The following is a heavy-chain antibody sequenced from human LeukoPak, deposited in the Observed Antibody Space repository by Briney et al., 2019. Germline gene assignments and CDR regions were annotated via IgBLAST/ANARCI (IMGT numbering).Heavy chain of an antibody. D-gene: IGHD3-10*01. Sequence: GASVKVSCKASGYTFTSYAMHWVRQAPGQRLEWMGWINAGNGNTKYSQKFQGRVTITRDTSASTAYMELSSLRSEDTAVYHCARGITMVRGALDYWGQGTLVTVSS. CDR2: INAGNGNT. J-gene: IGHJ4*02. CDR1: GYTFTSYA. CDR3: ARGITMVRGALDY. V-gene: IGHV1-3*01.